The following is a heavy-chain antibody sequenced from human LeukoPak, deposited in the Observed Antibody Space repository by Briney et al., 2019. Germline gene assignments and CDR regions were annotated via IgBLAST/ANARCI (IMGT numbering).Heavy chain of an antibody. CDR1: GFTFSNYA. J-gene: IGHJ4*02. CDR3: ARSLAF. V-gene: IGHV3-30*04. CDR2: IAYDGSHK. Sequence: PGGSLRLSCAASGFTFSNYAVHWVRQAPGKRLEWVAGIAYDGSHKDYADSVKGRFTISRDNSKNTVDLQMNSLRAEDTAVYSCARSLAFWGQGTLVTVSS.